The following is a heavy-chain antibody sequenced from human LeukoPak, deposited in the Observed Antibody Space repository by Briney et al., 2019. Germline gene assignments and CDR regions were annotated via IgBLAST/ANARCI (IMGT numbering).Heavy chain of an antibody. J-gene: IGHJ5*02. V-gene: IGHV3-21*01. CDR3: ARDQVGVWYCDDSSCYVP. CDR2: ISTSSSYI. Sequence: GGSLRLSCAASGFTFSSYSMNWVRQAPGKGLEWVSSISTSSSYIYYADSVKGRFTISRDNAKNSLYLQMNSLRAEDTAVYYCARDQVGVWYCDDSSCYVPWGQGTLVTVSS. D-gene: IGHD3-22*01. CDR1: GFTFSSYS.